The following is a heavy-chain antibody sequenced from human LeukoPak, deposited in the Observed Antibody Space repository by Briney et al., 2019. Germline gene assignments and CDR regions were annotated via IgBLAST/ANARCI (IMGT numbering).Heavy chain of an antibody. V-gene: IGHV4-61*09. J-gene: IGHJ4*02. CDR3: TKGRGI. Sequence: PSETLSLTCTVSGGSISSGSYDWYWIRQPAGKGLEWIGHIYTSGSTDYNPSLKSRVTISVATSKNQFSLKLTSVAAADTAIYYCTKGRGIWGQGTLVTVSS. CDR1: GGSISSGSYD. CDR2: IYTSGST. D-gene: IGHD3-10*01.